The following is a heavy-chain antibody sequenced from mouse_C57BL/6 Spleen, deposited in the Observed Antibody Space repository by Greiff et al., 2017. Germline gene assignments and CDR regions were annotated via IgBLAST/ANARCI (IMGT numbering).Heavy chain of an antibody. CDR2: FYPGSGSI. D-gene: IGHD1-1*01. V-gene: IGHV1-62-2*01. CDR1: GYTFTEYT. Sequence: QVQLKESGAELVKPGASVKLSCKASGYTFTEYTIHWVKQRSGQGLEWIGWFYPGSGSIKYNEKFKDKATLTADKSSSTVYMELSRLTSEDSAVYFCARHESSHYYGSRDAMDYWGQGTSVTVSS. J-gene: IGHJ4*01. CDR3: ARHESSHYYGSRDAMDY.